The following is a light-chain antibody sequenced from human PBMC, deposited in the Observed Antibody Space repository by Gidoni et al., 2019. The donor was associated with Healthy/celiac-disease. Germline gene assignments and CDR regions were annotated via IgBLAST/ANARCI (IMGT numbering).Light chain of an antibody. J-gene: IGKJ1*01. CDR1: QSVSSSY. CDR3: QQYGCSPRT. V-gene: IGKV3-20*01. CDR2: GAS. Sequence: EIVLTQSPGTLSLSPGERATLSCRASQSVSSSYLAWYQQKPGQAPRLLIYGASSRATGIPDRFSGSGSGTDFTLTISRLEPEDFAVYYCQQYGCSPRTFGQGTKVEIK.